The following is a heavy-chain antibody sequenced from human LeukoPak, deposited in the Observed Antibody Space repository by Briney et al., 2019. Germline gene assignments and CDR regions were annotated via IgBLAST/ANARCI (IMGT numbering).Heavy chain of an antibody. D-gene: IGHD1-1*01. Sequence: SVKVSCKASGFTFTSSAVQWVRQARGQGLEWIGWIVVGSGNTNYAQKFQERVTINRDMSTSTAYMELSSLRSEDTAVYYCATDDVTTGAKTALGYWGQGTLVTVSS. V-gene: IGHV1-58*01. J-gene: IGHJ4*02. CDR1: GFTFTSSA. CDR3: ATDDVTTGAKTALGY. CDR2: IVVGSGNT.